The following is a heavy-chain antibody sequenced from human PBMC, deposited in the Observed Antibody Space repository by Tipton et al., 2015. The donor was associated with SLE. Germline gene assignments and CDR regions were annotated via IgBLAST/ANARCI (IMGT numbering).Heavy chain of an antibody. J-gene: IGHJ6*02. CDR2: INAGNGNT. D-gene: IGHD2-21*01. Sequence: QVQLVQSGPEVKKPGASVKVSCKASGYTLTSYAMHWVRQAPGQRLEWMGWINAGNGNTKYSQKFQGRVTITRDTSASTAYMELSSLRSEDTAVYYCARDGGDCGGDCYSEYYYYYGMDVWGQGTTVTVSS. CDR1: GYTLTSYA. V-gene: IGHV1-3*01. CDR3: ARDGGDCGGDCYSEYYYYYGMDV.